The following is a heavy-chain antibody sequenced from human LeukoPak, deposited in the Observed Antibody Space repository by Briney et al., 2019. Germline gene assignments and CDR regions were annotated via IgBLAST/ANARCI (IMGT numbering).Heavy chain of an antibody. J-gene: IGHJ5*02. CDR2: IIPILGIA. D-gene: IGHD2-2*02. CDR1: GGTFSSYA. Sequence: SVKVPCKASGGTFSSYAISWVRQAPGQGLEWMGRIIPILGIANYAQKFQGRVTITADKSTSTAYMELSSLRSEDTAVYYCARDSGRVVPAAIGVWFDPWGQGTLVTVSS. CDR3: ARDSGRVVPAAIGVWFDP. V-gene: IGHV1-69*04.